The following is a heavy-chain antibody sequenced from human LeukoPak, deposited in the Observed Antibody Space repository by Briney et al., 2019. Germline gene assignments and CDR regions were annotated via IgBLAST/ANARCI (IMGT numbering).Heavy chain of an antibody. CDR2: ISSSSSTI. CDR3: ARVSPYYDSSGYYLDY. CDR1: GFTFSSYS. D-gene: IGHD3-22*01. J-gene: IGHJ4*02. V-gene: IGHV3-48*01. Sequence: GGSLRLSCAASGFTFSSYSMNWVRQAPGKGLEWVSYISSSSSTIYYADSVKGRFTISRDNAKNSLYLQMNSPRAEDTAVYYCARVSPYYDSSGYYLDYWGQGTLVTVSS.